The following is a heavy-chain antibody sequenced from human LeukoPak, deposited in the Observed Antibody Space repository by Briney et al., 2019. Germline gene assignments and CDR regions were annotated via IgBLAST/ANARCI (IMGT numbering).Heavy chain of an antibody. V-gene: IGHV3-21*01. Sequence: GGSLRLSCAASGFIFSTYDMNWVRQAPGKGLEWVSVITTGSHYIYYADSVRGRFTISRDNSKSPLFLQMNSLRDDDTAVYYCAAMRACSSATCNPFDIWGEGTLVTVSS. J-gene: IGHJ4*02. CDR3: AAMRACSSATCNPFDI. CDR2: ITTGSHYI. D-gene: IGHD2-2*01. CDR1: GFIFSTYD.